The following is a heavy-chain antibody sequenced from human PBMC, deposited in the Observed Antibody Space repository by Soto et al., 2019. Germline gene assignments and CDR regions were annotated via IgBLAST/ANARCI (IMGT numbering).Heavy chain of an antibody. CDR2: IDPSDSHT. CDR3: ARHSRIATTLDS. J-gene: IGHJ4*02. V-gene: IGHV5-10-1*01. Sequence: GESLKISCKGSGYRFTNDLITWVRQMPGKGLEWMGRIDPSDSHTKYSPSFQGHVTISADNSITTVYLQWSSLKASDTAMYYCARHSRIATTLDSWGQGTLVTVSS. CDR1: GYRFTNDL. D-gene: IGHD6-13*01.